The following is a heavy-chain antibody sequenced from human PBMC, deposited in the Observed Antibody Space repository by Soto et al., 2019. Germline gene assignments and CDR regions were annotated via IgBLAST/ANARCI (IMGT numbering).Heavy chain of an antibody. V-gene: IGHV3-23*01. CDR3: AKLYSSSSQML. J-gene: IGHJ4*02. CDR1: GCTLSSYA. D-gene: IGHD6-6*01. Sequence: EVQLLESGGGLVQPGGSLRLSCAASGCTLSSYAMSWVRQAPGKGLEWVSAISGSGGSTYYADSVKGRFTISRDNSKNTLYLQMNSLRAEDTAVYYCAKLYSSSSQMLWGQGTLVTVSS. CDR2: ISGSGGST.